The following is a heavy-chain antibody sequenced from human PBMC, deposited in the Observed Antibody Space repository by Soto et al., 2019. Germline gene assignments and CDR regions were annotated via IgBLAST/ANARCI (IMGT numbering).Heavy chain of an antibody. Sequence: GSLRLSCAASGFTFSSYWMSWVRQAPGKGLEWVANIKQDGSEKYYVDSVKGRLTISRDNSKNTLYLQMSSLRAEDTAVYYCVKDRWIDYWGQGTLVPVSS. CDR3: VKDRWIDY. CDR1: GFTFSSYW. D-gene: IGHD3-16*02. CDR2: IKQDGSEK. V-gene: IGHV3-7*01. J-gene: IGHJ4*02.